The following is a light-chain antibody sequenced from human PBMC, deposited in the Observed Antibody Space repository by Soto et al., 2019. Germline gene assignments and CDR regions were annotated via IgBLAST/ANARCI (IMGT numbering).Light chain of an antibody. CDR1: QSVSRD. CDR2: GAS. CDR3: QQYTNWPPWT. Sequence: DIVLTQSPATLSLSPGERATVSCRASQSVSRDLAWYQQKPGQAPRLLIYGASTRAAGIPARFSGSGSGTEFTLTISSLQSEDFAVYYCQQYTNWPPWTFGRGTKVDIK. J-gene: IGKJ1*01. V-gene: IGKV3-15*01.